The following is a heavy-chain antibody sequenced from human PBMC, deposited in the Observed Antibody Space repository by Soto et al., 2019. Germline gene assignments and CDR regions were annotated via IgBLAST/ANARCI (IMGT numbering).Heavy chain of an antibody. CDR3: ARDSRYCSSTSCKDYGMDV. Sequence: QVQLVESGGGVVQPGRSLRLSCAASGFTFSSYGMHWVRQAPGKGLEWVAVIWYDGSNKYYADSVKGRFTISRDNPKNTLYLQMNSLRAEDTAVYYCARDSRYCSSTSCKDYGMDVWGQGTTVTVSS. D-gene: IGHD2-2*01. V-gene: IGHV3-33*01. CDR1: GFTFSSYG. J-gene: IGHJ6*02. CDR2: IWYDGSNK.